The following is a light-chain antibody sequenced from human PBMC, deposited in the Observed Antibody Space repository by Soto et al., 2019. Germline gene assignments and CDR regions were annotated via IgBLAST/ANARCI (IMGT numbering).Light chain of an antibody. CDR2: QVT. J-gene: IGLJ1*01. CDR1: SSDIAIYNF. CDR3: SSYTDSTDYV. V-gene: IGLV2-14*01. Sequence: QSGLTQPASVSGSPGQSITISCTGTSSDIAIYNFVSWYQQHPGKAPRLMIFQVTNRPSGVSTRFSGSKSGNTASLTISGLQAEDEAAYYCSSYTDSTDYVFGTGTKVTVL.